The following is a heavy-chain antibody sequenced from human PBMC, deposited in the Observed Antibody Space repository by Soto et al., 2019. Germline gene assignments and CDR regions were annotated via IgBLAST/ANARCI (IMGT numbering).Heavy chain of an antibody. CDR3: ARGEQYSGRIFDY. CDR2: TYYRYKWYY. J-gene: IGHJ4*01. V-gene: IGHV6-1*01. CDR1: GDSVSSNSAG. D-gene: IGHD1-26*01. Sequence: SQTLSLTCAITGDSVSSNSAGWSWVRQSPSRGLEWLGRTYYRYKWYYEYAVSVRGRITINPDTSKNQYSLQLSSVTPEDTAVYFCARGEQYSGRIFDYWGQGTLVTVSS.